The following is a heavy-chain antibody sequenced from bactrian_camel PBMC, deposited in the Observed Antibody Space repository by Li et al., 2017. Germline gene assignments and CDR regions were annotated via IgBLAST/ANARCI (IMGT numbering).Heavy chain of an antibody. CDR1: GFQFADYP. CDR2: INQVGDPT. J-gene: IGHJ4*01. Sequence: VQLVESGGGSVQPGGSLRLSCSASGFQFADYPMSWVRQAPGKGLEWIAYINQVGDPTYYADSVKGRFIISRDNAKRMLYLQLNSLKTEDTAMYYCSKGVTRGQGTQVTVS. CDR3: SKGVT. D-gene: IGHD3*01. V-gene: IGHV3-1*01.